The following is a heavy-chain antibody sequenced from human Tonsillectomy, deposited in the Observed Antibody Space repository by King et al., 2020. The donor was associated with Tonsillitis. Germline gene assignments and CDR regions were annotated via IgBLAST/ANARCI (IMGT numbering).Heavy chain of an antibody. J-gene: IGHJ5*02. V-gene: IGHV3-30*04. CDR1: GFTFSSYA. CDR2: ISYDGDNK. CDR3: VRDSSSGWGWCCDL. Sequence: QLVQSGGGVVQPGRSLRLSCAASGFTFSSYAMHWVRQAPGKGLEWVAVISYDGDNKYYADSVKGRFTITRDNSKNTLYLQMNSLRVEDTAVYLCVRDSSSGWGWCCDLWPRGTVDTVS. D-gene: IGHD6-25*01.